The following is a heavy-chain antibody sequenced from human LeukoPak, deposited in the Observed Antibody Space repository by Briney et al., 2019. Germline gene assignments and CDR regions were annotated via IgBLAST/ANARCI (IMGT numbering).Heavy chain of an antibody. CDR2: IYPGDSDT. Sequence: GESLKISCKGSGYSFTNYWVGWVRQMPGKGLKWMGIIYPGDSDTRYSPSFQGRVTISADKSISTAYLQWSSLKASDTAMYYCARQDRYCSGGSCYNYYYFGMDVWGQGTTVTVSS. J-gene: IGHJ6*02. D-gene: IGHD2-15*01. V-gene: IGHV5-51*01. CDR3: ARQDRYCSGGSCYNYYYFGMDV. CDR1: GYSFTNYW.